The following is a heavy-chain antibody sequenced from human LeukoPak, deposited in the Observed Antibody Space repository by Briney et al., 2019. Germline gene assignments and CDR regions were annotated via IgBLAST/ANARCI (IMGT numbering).Heavy chain of an antibody. D-gene: IGHD6-19*01. V-gene: IGHV4-59*08. Sequence: SEPLSLTCGVSGGSIYSHYWGWIRQPPGKGLEWIGHIYYKGNTNYNPSLKSRVTISLDTSKNHLSLTLTSVVAADTSIYYCMRRDTGWNYSDYWGQGILVTVSS. CDR1: GGSIYSHY. CDR2: IYYKGNT. CDR3: MRRDTGWNYSDY. J-gene: IGHJ4*02.